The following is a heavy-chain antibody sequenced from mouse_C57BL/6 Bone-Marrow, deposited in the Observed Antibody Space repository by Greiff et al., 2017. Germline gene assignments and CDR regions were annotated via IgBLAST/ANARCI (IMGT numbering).Heavy chain of an antibody. J-gene: IGHJ2*01. V-gene: IGHV7-3*01. CDR1: GFTFTDYY. Sequence: DVKLVESGGGLVQPGGSLSLSCAASGFTFTDYYMSWVRQPPGKALEWLGFIRNKANGYTTEYSASVKGRFTISRDNSQSILYLQMNALRAEDSATYYCARWDTTSLDYWGQGTTLTVSS. D-gene: IGHD1-1*01. CDR3: ARWDTTSLDY. CDR2: IRNKANGYTT.